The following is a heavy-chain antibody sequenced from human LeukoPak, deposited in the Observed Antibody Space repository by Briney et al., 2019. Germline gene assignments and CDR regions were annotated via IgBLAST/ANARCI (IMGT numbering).Heavy chain of an antibody. CDR3: ARRHSSSWYFDY. CDR2: ISSSSSYT. V-gene: IGHV3-11*06. Sequence: PGGSLRLSCAASGFTFSDYYMSWIRQAPGKGLEWVSYISSSSSYTNYADSVKGRFTNSRDNAKNSLYLQMNSLRAEDTAVYYCARRHSSSWYFDYWGQGTLVTVSS. CDR1: GFTFSDYY. D-gene: IGHD6-13*01. J-gene: IGHJ4*02.